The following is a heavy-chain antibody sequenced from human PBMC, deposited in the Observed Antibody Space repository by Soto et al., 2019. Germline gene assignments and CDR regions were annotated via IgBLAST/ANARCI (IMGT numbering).Heavy chain of an antibody. Sequence: QVQLVQSGAEVKKPGSSVKVSCKASGGTFSSYAISWVRQAPGQGLEWMGGIIPIFGTANYAQKFQGRVTITADESTITAHMELSSLRSEDTAVYYGPRDRSGPADWFDPWGQGTLVTVSS. CDR1: GGTFSSYA. CDR3: PRDRSGPADWFDP. CDR2: IIPIFGTA. V-gene: IGHV1-69*12. J-gene: IGHJ5*02.